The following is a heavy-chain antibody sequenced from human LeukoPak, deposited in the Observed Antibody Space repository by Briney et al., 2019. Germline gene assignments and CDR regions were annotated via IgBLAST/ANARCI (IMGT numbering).Heavy chain of an antibody. CDR2: IYYSGST. Sequence: SETLSLTCTVSGGSISSSSYYWGWISQPPGKGLEWIGSIYYSGSTYYNPSLKSRVTISVDTSKNQFSLKLSSVTAADTAVYYCARHHYDFWSGHPTYFDYWGQGTLVTVSS. V-gene: IGHV4-39*01. J-gene: IGHJ4*02. CDR1: GGSISSSSYY. CDR3: ARHHYDFWSGHPTYFDY. D-gene: IGHD3-3*01.